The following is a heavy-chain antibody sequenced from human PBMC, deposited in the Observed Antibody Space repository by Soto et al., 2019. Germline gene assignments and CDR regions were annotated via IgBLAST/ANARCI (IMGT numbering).Heavy chain of an antibody. Sequence: ASVKVSCNASGYTFTSYGISCVRQAPGQGLEWIGWISAYNGNTNYAQKLQGRVTMTTDTSTSTAYMELRSLRSDDTAVYYCARDGVVAAAGYYYYYYGMDVWGQGTTVTVSS. V-gene: IGHV1-18*01. CDR2: ISAYNGNT. CDR3: ARDGVVAAAGYYYYYYGMDV. D-gene: IGHD6-13*01. J-gene: IGHJ6*02. CDR1: GYTFTSYG.